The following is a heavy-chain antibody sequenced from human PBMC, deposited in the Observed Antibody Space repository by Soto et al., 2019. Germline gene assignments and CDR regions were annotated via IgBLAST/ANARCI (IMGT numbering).Heavy chain of an antibody. J-gene: IGHJ3*02. CDR1: GGSTSSLY. CDR2: IYYSGST. D-gene: IGHD2-15*01. V-gene: IGHV4-59*08. CDR3: ARSELLRHAFDI. Sequence: LETPSLTRTVSGGSTSSLYRSSIRQPPGKGLEWIGYIYYSGSTNYNPSLKSRVTISVDTSKNQFSLKLSSVTAADTAVYYCARSELLRHAFDIWGQGTMVTVSS.